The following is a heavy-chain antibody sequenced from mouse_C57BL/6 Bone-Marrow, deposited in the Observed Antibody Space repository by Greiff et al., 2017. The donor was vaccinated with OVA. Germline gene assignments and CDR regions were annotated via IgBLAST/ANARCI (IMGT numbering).Heavy chain of an antibody. V-gene: IGHV1-81*01. Sequence: QVQLQQSGAELARPGASVKLSCKASGYTFTSYGISWVKQRTGQGLEWIGEIHPRSGNTYYNEKFKGKATLTANKSSSTTYMELRSLTSEDSAVYIGAQDGNYNYYAMDYWGQGTSVTVSS. D-gene: IGHD2-1*01. J-gene: IGHJ4*01. CDR3: AQDGNYNYYAMDY. CDR2: IHPRSGNT. CDR1: GYTFTSYG.